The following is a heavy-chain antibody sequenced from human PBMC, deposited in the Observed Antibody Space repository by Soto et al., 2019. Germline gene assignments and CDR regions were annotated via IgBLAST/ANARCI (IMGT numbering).Heavy chain of an antibody. CDR3: VRWGAGQQLVSSGMDV. CDR1: GDSVSSNSAA. D-gene: IGHD6-13*01. V-gene: IGHV6-1*01. J-gene: IGHJ6*02. CDR2: TYYNSKWYN. Sequence: SQTLSLTCAISGDSVSSNSAAWNWIRQSPSRGLEWLGRTYYNSKWYNDYAVSVKSRINENTDTSKNQFSRQMNYVTPEYTAVYYCVRWGAGQQLVSSGMDVWGQGTTVTVSS.